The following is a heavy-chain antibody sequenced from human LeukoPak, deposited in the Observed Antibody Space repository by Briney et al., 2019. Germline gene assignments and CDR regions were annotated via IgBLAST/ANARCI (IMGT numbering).Heavy chain of an antibody. V-gene: IGHV3-30-3*01. CDR1: GFTFSSYA. Sequence: GRSLRLSCAAPGFTFSSYAMHWVRQAPGKGLEWVAVISYDGSNKYYADSVKGRFTISRDNSKNTLYLQMNSLRAEDTAVYYCARVSDYWGQGTLVTVSS. CDR2: ISYDGSNK. J-gene: IGHJ4*02. CDR3: ARVSDY.